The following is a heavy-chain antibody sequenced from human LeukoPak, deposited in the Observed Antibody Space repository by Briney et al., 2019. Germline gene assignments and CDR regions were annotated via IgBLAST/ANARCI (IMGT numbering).Heavy chain of an antibody. CDR1: GFTFSSYA. CDR3: AKAQPIHRSGPFDC. J-gene: IGHJ4*02. CDR2: IGGSGGTT. D-gene: IGHD3-10*01. V-gene: IGHV3-23*01. Sequence: PGGSLRLSCAASGFTFSSYAMSWVRQAPGKGLEWVSTIGGSGGTTYYADSVKGRFTISRDNSKDTLYLQMNNLRAEDAAVYSCAKAQPIHRSGPFDCWGQGTLVTVSS.